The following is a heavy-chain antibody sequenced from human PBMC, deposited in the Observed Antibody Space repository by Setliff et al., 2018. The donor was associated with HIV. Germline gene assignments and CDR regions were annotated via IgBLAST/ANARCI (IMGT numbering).Heavy chain of an antibody. CDR1: GYSISSGYY. CDR2: IYQSGST. Sequence: SETLSLTCAVSGYSISSGYYWGWIRQPPGKGLEWIGCIYQSGSTYYNVSLKSRVIISVDTSKNQFSPKLNSVTAADTAIYYCARHRAVAGANYFDFWGQGTLVTVS. J-gene: IGHJ4*02. V-gene: IGHV4-38-2*01. CDR3: ARHRAVAGANYFDF. D-gene: IGHD6-19*01.